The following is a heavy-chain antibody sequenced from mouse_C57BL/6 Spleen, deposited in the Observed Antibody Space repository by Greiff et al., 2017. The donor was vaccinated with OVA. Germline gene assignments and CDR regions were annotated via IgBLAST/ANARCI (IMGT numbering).Heavy chain of an antibody. J-gene: IGHJ3*01. V-gene: IGHV1-54*01. CDR2: INPGSGGT. Sequence: VQLQQSGAELVRPGTSVKVSCKASGYAFTNYLIEWVKQRPGQGLEWIGVINPGSGGTNYNEKFKGKATLTADKSSSTAYMQLSSLTSEDSAVYFGARRWDTTAEGCAYWGQGTLVTVSA. CDR3: ARRWDTTAEGCAY. D-gene: IGHD1-2*01. CDR1: GYAFTNYL.